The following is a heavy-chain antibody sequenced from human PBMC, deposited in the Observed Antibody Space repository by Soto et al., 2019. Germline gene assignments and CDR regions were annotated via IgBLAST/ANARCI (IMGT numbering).Heavy chain of an antibody. CDR2: ITGSGGRT. J-gene: IGHJ4*02. D-gene: IGHD6-19*01. Sequence: EVQLLESGGSLVQPGGSLRLSCGASGFSFGNYAMSWVRQAPGKGLEWVSGITGSGGRTYYADSVKGRFTISRDHSKNTLYLQMNRLRAEDTAIYFCAKDSWGGAGSGWSHDYWGQGTLVTVSS. CDR1: GFSFGNYA. V-gene: IGHV3-23*01. CDR3: AKDSWGGAGSGWSHDY.